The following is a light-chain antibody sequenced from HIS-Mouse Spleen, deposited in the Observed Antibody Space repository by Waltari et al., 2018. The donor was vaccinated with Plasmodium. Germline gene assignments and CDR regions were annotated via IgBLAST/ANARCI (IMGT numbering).Light chain of an antibody. CDR1: SSDVGSYNL. CDR3: WSYAGSLV. CDR2: EGS. Sequence: QSALTQPASVSGSPGQSITISGTGTSSDVGSYNLVSWYQQHTGKAPNLMIYEGSKRPAVVSKRSSGSNTGNTASLTISGLQAEDEAAYYCWSYAGSLVFGGGTKLNVL. V-gene: IGLV2-23*01. J-gene: IGLJ3*02.